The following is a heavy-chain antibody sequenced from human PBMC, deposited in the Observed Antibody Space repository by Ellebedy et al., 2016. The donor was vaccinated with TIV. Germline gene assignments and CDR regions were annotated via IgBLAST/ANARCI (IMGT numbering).Heavy chain of an antibody. CDR3: AKAHCSGGSCYRPPDY. Sequence: PGGSLRLSCAASGFTFSSYVMYWVRQAPGKGLEWVSSIGGDSSGTYYADSVKGRFTLSRDNSKNTVYLQMNSLRDEDTAVYYCAKAHCSGGSCYRPPDYWGQGTLVIVSS. J-gene: IGHJ4*02. V-gene: IGHV3-23*01. CDR1: GFTFSSYV. D-gene: IGHD2-15*01. CDR2: IGGDSSGT.